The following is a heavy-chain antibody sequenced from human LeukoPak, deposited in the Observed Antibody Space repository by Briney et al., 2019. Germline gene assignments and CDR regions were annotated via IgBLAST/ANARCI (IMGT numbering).Heavy chain of an antibody. CDR3: ARGIVHGDYFDY. CDR2: IWYDGSIE. Sequence: AGRSLRLSCAASGFTFSTYGMHWVRQAPGKGLEWVALIWYDGSIEYYADSVKGRFTISRDNSKSTLYLQVNSLRAEDTAVYYCARGIVHGDYFDYWGQGTLVTVSS. CDR1: GFTFSTYG. J-gene: IGHJ4*02. V-gene: IGHV3-33*01. D-gene: IGHD3-16*02.